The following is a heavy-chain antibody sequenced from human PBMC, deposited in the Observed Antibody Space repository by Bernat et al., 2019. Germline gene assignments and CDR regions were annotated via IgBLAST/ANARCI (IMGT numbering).Heavy chain of an antibody. CDR3: ASTVGPAGYFDL. D-gene: IGHD1-26*01. CDR2: INPNSGGT. J-gene: IGHJ2*01. Sequence: QVQLVQSGAEVKKPGASVKVSCKASGYTFTGYYLHWVLQAPGQGLEWMAWINPNSGGTNYAQKFQGWVTMTRDTSISTAYLELSRLTSDDTAVYYCASTVGPAGYFDLWGRGTLVTVSS. V-gene: IGHV1-2*04. CDR1: GYTFTGYY.